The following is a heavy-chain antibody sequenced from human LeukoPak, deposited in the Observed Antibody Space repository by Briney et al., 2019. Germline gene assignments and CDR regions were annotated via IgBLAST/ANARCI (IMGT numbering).Heavy chain of an antibody. Sequence: SVTVSFKASGGTFSSYAISWVRQAPGQGLEWMGRIIPILGIANYAQKFQGRVTITADKSTSTAYMELSSLRSEDTAVYYCARDKVDSFDYWGQGTLVTVSS. J-gene: IGHJ4*02. CDR2: IIPILGIA. CDR1: GGTFSSYA. CDR3: ARDKVDSFDY. V-gene: IGHV1-69*04.